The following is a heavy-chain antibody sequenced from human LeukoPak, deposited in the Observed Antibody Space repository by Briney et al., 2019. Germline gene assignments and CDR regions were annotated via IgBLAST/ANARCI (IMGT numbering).Heavy chain of an antibody. D-gene: IGHD4-17*01. CDR2: IIPIFGTA. J-gene: IGHJ4*02. CDR3: ATGGDYRPLGY. CDR1: GGTFISHA. V-gene: IGHV1-69*13. Sequence: GASVKVSCTASGGTFISHAISWVRQAPGQGLEWMGGIIPIFGTAKYAQKFQGRVTITADESTSTAYMELSSLRSEDTAVYYCATGGDYRPLGYWGQGTLVTVSS.